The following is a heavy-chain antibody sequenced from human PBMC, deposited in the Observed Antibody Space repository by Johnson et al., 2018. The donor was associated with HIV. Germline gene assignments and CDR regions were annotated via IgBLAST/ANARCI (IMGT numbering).Heavy chain of an antibody. V-gene: IGHV3-30*04. CDR3: VRSIQLWLPGAFDI. CDR1: GFTFSSYA. CDR2: ISYVGTNE. J-gene: IGHJ3*02. Sequence: VQLVESGGGVVQPGRSLRLSCAASGFTFSSYAMHWVRQAPGKGLEWVAVISYVGTNEYYADSVKGRFTISRDNAKNSLFLQMNSLRAEDTAVYYCVRSIQLWLPGAFDIWDQGTMVTVSS. D-gene: IGHD5-18*01.